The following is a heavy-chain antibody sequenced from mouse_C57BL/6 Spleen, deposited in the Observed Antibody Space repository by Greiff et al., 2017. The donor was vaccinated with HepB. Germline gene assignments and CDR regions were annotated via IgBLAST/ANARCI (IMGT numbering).Heavy chain of an antibody. D-gene: IGHD1-1*01. V-gene: IGHV1-22*01. CDR3: ARIYYYGSSGDYFDY. CDR1: GYTFTDYN. Sequence: VQLQQSGPELVKPGASVKMSCKASGYTFTDYNMHWVKQSHGKSLEWIGYINPNNGGTSYNQKFKGKATLTVNKSSSTAYMELRSLTSEDSAVYYCARIYYYGSSGDYFDYWGQGTTLTVSS. CDR2: INPNNGGT. J-gene: IGHJ2*01.